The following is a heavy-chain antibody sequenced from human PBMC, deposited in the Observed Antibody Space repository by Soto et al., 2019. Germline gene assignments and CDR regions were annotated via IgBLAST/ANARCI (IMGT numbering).Heavy chain of an antibody. CDR2: INGDGSST. Sequence: PGGSLRLSCAASGFIFGSYWMHWVRQAPGKGLVWVSRINGDGSSTGYADSVKGRFTISRDNAKNTLYLQMNSLRADDTAVYYCARHELDYWGQGILVSVSS. CDR1: GFIFGSYW. CDR3: ARHELDY. J-gene: IGHJ4*02. V-gene: IGHV3-74*01.